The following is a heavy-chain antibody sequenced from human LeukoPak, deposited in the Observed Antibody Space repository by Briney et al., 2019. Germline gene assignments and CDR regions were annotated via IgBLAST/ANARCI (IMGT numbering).Heavy chain of an antibody. CDR2: INHSGST. CDR3: AGRDDYVWGSYRPFDY. Sequence: SETLSLTCAVYGGSFSGYYRSWIRQPPGKGLEWIGEINHSGSTNYNPSLKSRVTISVDTSKNQFSLKLSSVTAADTAVYYCAGRDDYVWGSYRPFDYWGQGTLVTVSS. V-gene: IGHV4-34*01. D-gene: IGHD3-16*02. CDR1: GGSFSGYY. J-gene: IGHJ4*02.